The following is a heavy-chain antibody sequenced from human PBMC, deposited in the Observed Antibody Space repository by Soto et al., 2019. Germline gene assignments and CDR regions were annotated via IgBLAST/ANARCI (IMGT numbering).Heavy chain of an antibody. D-gene: IGHD2-15*01. J-gene: IGHJ6*02. CDR2: ISPSTSHI. Sequence: EVHLVESGGGLVKPGGSLRLFYAVSRFTFSSCTMNWVRQAPGKGLEWVSSISPSTSHIYYADSVKGRFTISRDNAKNSLFLQMNSLRAEDTAVYYCSGCSGGACHQNYGMDVWGQGTTVTVSS. V-gene: IGHV3-21*01. CDR1: RFTFSSCT. CDR3: SGCSGGACHQNYGMDV.